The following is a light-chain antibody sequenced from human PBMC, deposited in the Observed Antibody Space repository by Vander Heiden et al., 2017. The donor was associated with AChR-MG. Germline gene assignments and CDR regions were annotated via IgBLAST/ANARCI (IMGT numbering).Light chain of an antibody. CDR3: QQANRFPLT. CDR1: QDVSRR. Sequence: DIQMTQSPSSVSASVGDRVTITCRASQDVSRRVAWYQHKPGRAPDLLIYATSSLQSWVPERFSGSGSGTDFTLTISSLQPEDFATYYCQQANRFPLTFGQGTKVEIK. CDR2: ATS. J-gene: IGKJ1*01. V-gene: IGKV1-12*01.